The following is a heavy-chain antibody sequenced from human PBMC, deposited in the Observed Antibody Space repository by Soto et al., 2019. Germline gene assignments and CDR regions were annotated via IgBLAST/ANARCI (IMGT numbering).Heavy chain of an antibody. D-gene: IGHD2-2*01. CDR2: IYPGGSDT. V-gene: IGHV5-51*01. CDR3: ARLLGSGIVVVPAARTSYYGMDV. CDR1: GYSFTSYW. Sequence: GESLKISCKGSGYSFTSYWIGWVRQMPGKGLEWMGIIYPGGSDTRYSPSFQGQVTISADKSISTAYLQWSSLKASDTAMYYCARLLGSGIVVVPAARTSYYGMDVWGQGTTVTVSS. J-gene: IGHJ6*02.